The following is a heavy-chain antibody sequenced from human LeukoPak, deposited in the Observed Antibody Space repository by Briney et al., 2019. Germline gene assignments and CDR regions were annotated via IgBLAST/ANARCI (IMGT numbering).Heavy chain of an antibody. CDR3: ARDVLPDF. J-gene: IGHJ4*02. CDR2: IKQDGSET. Sequence: GGSLRLSCAASGFTFSNYWMSWVRQTPGKGLEWVANIKQDGSETYYADSVKGRFTISRDNAKNSLYLQINSLRVEDTAVYYCARDVLPDFWGQGTLVTVSS. V-gene: IGHV3-7*03. CDR1: GFTFSNYW.